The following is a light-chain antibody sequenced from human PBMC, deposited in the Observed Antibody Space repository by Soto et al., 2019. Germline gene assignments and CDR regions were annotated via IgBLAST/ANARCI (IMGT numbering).Light chain of an antibody. V-gene: IGKV1-5*03. CDR1: QSISSW. CDR2: KAS. Sequence: DIQITQSPSILSASVVDRVTITCRASQSISSWLAWYQQKPGKAPNLLIHKASHLESGVPSRFSGSGSGTEFTLTISSLQPGDFATYYCQHYNTYPWTFGQGTKVDIK. J-gene: IGKJ1*01. CDR3: QHYNTYPWT.